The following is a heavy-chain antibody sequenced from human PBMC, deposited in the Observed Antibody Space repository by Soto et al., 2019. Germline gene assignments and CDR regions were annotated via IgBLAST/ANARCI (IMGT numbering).Heavy chain of an antibody. CDR1: GGSSSSSNW. CDR2: IYHSGST. CDR3: ARAYYDSSGYYYVIS. Sequence: PSETLSLTCAVSGGSSSSSNWWSWVRQPPGKGLEWIGEIYHSGSTNYNPSLKSRVTISVEKSKNQFSLKLSSVTAADTAVYYCARAYYDSSGYYYVISWGQGTLVTVSS. V-gene: IGHV4-4*02. D-gene: IGHD3-22*01. J-gene: IGHJ4*02.